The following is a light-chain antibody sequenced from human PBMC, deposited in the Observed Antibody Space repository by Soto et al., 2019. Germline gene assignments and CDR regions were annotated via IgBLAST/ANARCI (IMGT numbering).Light chain of an antibody. Sequence: QSALTQPRSVSGSPGQSVTISCTGTSSDVGGYNYVSWYQQHPGKAHKLMIYDVSKRPSGVPDRFSGSKSGNTASLTISGLQAEDEYDYYCCSYAGSYTYVFGTGTKVTVL. CDR3: CSYAGSYTYV. CDR1: SSDVGGYNY. J-gene: IGLJ1*01. V-gene: IGLV2-11*01. CDR2: DVS.